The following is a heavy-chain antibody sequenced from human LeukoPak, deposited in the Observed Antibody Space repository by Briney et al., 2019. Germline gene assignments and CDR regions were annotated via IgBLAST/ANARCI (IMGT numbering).Heavy chain of an antibody. D-gene: IGHD6-13*01. CDR1: GYTFASHG. J-gene: IGHJ6*03. CDR3: ARDAKQQLPQANYYYYYMDV. CDR2: ISTYNGNT. V-gene: IGHV1-18*01. Sequence: GASVKVSCKASGYTFASHGISWVRQAPGQGLEWMGWISTYNGNTNYAQKLQGRVSMTTDTSTSTAYMDLRSLRSDDTAVYYCARDAKQQLPQANYYYYYMDVWGKGTTVTVSS.